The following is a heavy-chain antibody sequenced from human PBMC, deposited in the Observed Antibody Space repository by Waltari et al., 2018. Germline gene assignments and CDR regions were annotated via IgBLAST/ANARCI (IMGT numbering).Heavy chain of an antibody. CDR1: GFTFFVHE. CDR3: ARGGLNNYYNSFDN. J-gene: IGHJ4*02. CDR2: IGSRVTTT. D-gene: IGHD3-10*01. V-gene: IGHV3-48*03. Sequence: EAQLVESGGGLVQSGGSLRLSCVASGFTFFVHEMNWVRQSPGVGLEWLSSIGSRVTTTSYADSVKGRFTISRDNAKNSVFLQMDSLRAADTAVYFCARGGLNNYYNSFDNWGEGTLVTVSS.